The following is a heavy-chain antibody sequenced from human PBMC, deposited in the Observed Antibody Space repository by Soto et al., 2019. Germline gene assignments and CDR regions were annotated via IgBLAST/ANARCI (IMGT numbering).Heavy chain of an antibody. J-gene: IGHJ4*02. Sequence: GGSLRLSCAASGFTFSSYWMHWVRQAPGKGLVWVSRINSDGSTTTYADSVKGRFTISRDNSKNTLYLQMNSLRAEDTAVYYCVRVPTGGYAFSLDDYWGQGTPVTVSS. CDR3: VRVPTGGYAFSLDDY. CDR1: GFTFSSYW. V-gene: IGHV3-74*01. D-gene: IGHD5-12*01. CDR2: INSDGSTT.